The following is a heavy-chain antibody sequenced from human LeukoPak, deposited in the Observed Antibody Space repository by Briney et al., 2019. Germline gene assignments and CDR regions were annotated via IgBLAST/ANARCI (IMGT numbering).Heavy chain of an antibody. CDR2: ISAYNGNT. CDR1: GYTFTSYG. Sequence: ASVKVSCKASGYTFTSYGISWVRQAPGQGREWMGWISAYNGNTNYAQKLQGRVTMTTDTSTSTAYMELRSLRSDDTAVYYCARDLEYSSSSGPNWFDPWGQGTLVTVSS. D-gene: IGHD6-6*01. CDR3: ARDLEYSSSSGPNWFDP. J-gene: IGHJ5*02. V-gene: IGHV1-18*01.